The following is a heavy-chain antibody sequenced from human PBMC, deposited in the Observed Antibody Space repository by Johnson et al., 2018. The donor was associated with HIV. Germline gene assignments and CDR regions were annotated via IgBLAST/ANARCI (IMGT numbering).Heavy chain of an antibody. D-gene: IGHD3/OR15-3a*01. J-gene: IGHJ3*02. CDR3: ARDRDRLNWTYGALDI. CDR2: ISGSSSAI. V-gene: IGHV3-11*04. CDR1: GLIFSDYY. Sequence: QVQLVESGGGLVKPGGSLRLSCAASGLIFSDYYMSWIRQAPGKGLEWVSSISGSSSAIYYADSVKGRFTISRDNARTSLYLQMNSLRVEDTAVYYCARDRDRLNWTYGALDIWGQGTMVTVSS.